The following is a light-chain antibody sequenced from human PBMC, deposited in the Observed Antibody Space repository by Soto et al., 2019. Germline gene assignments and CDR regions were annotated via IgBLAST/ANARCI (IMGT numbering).Light chain of an antibody. CDR2: GNS. Sequence: QSVLTQPPSVSGAPGQRVTMSCTGSSSNIGAGYDVHWYQQLPGTAPKLLIYGNSNRPSGVPDRFSGSKSGTSASLAITGLRAEDEADYYCQSYDSSLSGFYVFGTGTKLTVL. V-gene: IGLV1-40*01. J-gene: IGLJ1*01. CDR1: SSNIGAGYD. CDR3: QSYDSSLSGFYV.